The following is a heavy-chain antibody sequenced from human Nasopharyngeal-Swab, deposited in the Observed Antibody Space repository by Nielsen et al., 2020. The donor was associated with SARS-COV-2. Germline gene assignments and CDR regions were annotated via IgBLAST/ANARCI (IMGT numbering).Heavy chain of an antibody. CDR1: GFTFSSYA. J-gene: IGHJ4*02. CDR3: ARNLGGYDARTAN. D-gene: IGHD5-12*01. V-gene: IGHV3-30-3*01. Sequence: GGPLRLSCAASGFTFSSYAMHWVRLAPGKGLEWLAVITYDGYNEKYADSAKGRFTISRDNSKSTLFLQINSLRLEDTGVYFCARNLGGYDARTANWGQGTLVTVSS. CDR2: ITYDGYNE.